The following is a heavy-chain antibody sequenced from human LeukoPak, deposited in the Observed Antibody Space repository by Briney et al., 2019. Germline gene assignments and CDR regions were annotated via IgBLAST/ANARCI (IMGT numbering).Heavy chain of an antibody. CDR3: ARLEAVAATGNWFDP. Sequence: GESLKISCKGSGYSFTSYWIGWVRQMPGKGLEWMGIIYPGDSDTKYSPSFQGQVTISADKSISTAYLQWSSLKASDTAMYYCARLEAVAATGNWFDPWGQGTLVTVSS. V-gene: IGHV5-51*01. CDR1: GYSFTSYW. CDR2: IYPGDSDT. D-gene: IGHD6-19*01. J-gene: IGHJ5*02.